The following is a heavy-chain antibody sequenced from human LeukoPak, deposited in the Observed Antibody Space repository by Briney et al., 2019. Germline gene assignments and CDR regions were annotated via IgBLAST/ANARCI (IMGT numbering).Heavy chain of an antibody. Sequence: SETLSLTCTVSGASISSYYWSWIRQSPGKGLDWIGYIYYSGSTNYNPSLKSRVTISVDTSKNQFSLKLSSVTAADTAVYYCARDRKYSSSWYGSSYWFDPWGQGTLVTVSS. CDR2: IYYSGST. J-gene: IGHJ5*02. V-gene: IGHV4-59*01. CDR3: ARDRKYSSSWYGSSYWFDP. CDR1: GASISSYY. D-gene: IGHD6-13*01.